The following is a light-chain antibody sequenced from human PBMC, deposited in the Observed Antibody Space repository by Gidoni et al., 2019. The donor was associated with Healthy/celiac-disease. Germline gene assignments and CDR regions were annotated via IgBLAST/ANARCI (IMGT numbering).Light chain of an antibody. CDR3: QQLNSYPRT. Sequence: IQLTQSPSFMSASVGDRVTITCRASQGNRSYLDWYQQKPGKAPKLLIYAASTLQSGVPSRFSGSGSGTEFTLTISILQPEDFATYYCQQLNSYPRTFGQGTKVEIK. J-gene: IGKJ1*01. CDR1: QGNRSY. CDR2: AAS. V-gene: IGKV1-9*01.